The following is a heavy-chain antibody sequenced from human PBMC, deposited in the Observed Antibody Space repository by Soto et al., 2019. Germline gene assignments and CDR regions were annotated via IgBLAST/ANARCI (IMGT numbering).Heavy chain of an antibody. V-gene: IGHV3-30-3*01. CDR3: ARPRGFGVIINFFDY. CDR2: MSYDGSNK. CDR1: GFTFSSFA. J-gene: IGHJ4*02. Sequence: QSGGSLRLSCAASGFTFSSFAMHWVRQAPGKGLEWVAVMSYDGSNKYYADSVKGRFTISRDNSKNTVYLQMNSLRAEDTAVYYCARPRGFGVIINFFDYWGQGTLVTVSS. D-gene: IGHD3-3*01.